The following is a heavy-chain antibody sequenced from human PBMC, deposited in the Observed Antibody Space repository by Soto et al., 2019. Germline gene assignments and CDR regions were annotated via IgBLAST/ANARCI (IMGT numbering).Heavy chain of an antibody. CDR1: GYTFTSYD. CDR3: ARKDTWLSGHFDY. V-gene: IGHV1-8*01. CDR2: MNPNSGNT. Sequence: APVKVACKAAGYTFTSYDINWGRQDTGQGLEWMGWMNPNSGNTGYAQKLQGRVTMTTDTSTSTAYMELRSLRSDDTAVYYCARKDTWLSGHFDYWGQGTLVTVSS. J-gene: IGHJ4*02. D-gene: IGHD3-22*01.